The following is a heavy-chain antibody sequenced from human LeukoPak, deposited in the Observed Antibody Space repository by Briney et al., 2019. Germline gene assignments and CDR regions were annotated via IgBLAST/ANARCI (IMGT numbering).Heavy chain of an antibody. D-gene: IGHD3-10*01. CDR3: AKDFGPNMVRGNRLDY. Sequence: PGGSLRLSCAASGFTFSNYAMTWVRQAPGKGLEWVSAVSGSGGATYYAASVKGRFTISRDNSNNTVYLQVNSLGAEDTAVYYCAKDFGPNMVRGNRLDYWGQGTLVTVSS. CDR1: GFTFSNYA. CDR2: VSGSGGAT. V-gene: IGHV3-23*01. J-gene: IGHJ4*02.